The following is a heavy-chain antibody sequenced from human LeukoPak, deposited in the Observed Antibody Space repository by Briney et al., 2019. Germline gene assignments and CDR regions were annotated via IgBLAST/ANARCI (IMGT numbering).Heavy chain of an antibody. CDR3: ARDQCGYSSGWYLRMGFDY. V-gene: IGHV3-30*04. CDR2: ISYDGSNK. Sequence: PGGSLRLSCAASGFTFSSYAMHWVRQAPGKGLERVAVISYDGSNKYYADSVKGRFTISRDNSKNTLYLQMNSLRAEDTAVYYCARDQCGYSSGWYLRMGFDYWGQGTLVTVSS. D-gene: IGHD6-19*01. J-gene: IGHJ4*02. CDR1: GFTFSSYA.